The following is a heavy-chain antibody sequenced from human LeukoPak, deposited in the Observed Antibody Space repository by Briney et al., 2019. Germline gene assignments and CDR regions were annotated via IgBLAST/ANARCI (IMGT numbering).Heavy chain of an antibody. Sequence: GGSLRLSCVASGFTVSSNYMSWVRQAPGKGLEWVSVIYSGGSTYYADSVKGRFTISRDNSKNTLYLQMNSLRAEDTAVYYCAREGLLWFGEADYYSYGMDVWGQGTTVTVSS. CDR2: IYSGGST. J-gene: IGHJ6*02. V-gene: IGHV3-66*01. CDR3: AREGLLWFGEADYYSYGMDV. CDR1: GFTVSSNY. D-gene: IGHD3-10*01.